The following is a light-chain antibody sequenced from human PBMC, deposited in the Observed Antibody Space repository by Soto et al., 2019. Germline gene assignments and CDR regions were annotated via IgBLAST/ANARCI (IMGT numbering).Light chain of an antibody. J-gene: IGLJ1*01. Sequence: QSALTQPRSVSGSPGQSVTISCTGTSSDVGGYNYVSWYQQYPGKAPKVMIYDVSKRPSGVPDRFSGSKSGNTASLTISGLQAEDEADYYCCSYAGSYTEVFGTGTKLTVL. CDR3: CSYAGSYTEV. CDR1: SSDVGGYNY. CDR2: DVS. V-gene: IGLV2-11*01.